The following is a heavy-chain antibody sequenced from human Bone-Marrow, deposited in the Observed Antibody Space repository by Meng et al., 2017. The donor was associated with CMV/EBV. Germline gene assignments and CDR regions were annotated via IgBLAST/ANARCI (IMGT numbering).Heavy chain of an antibody. V-gene: IGHV1-18*01. CDR3: ARDCDTAMVYVWFYYYYGMDV. Sequence: ASVKVSCKASGYTFTSYGISWVRQAPGQGLEWMGWISAYSGNTNYAQKLQGRVTMTTDTSTSTAYMELRSLRSDDTAVYYCARDCDTAMVYVWFYYYYGMDVWGQGTTVTVSS. CDR1: GYTFTSYG. D-gene: IGHD5-18*01. J-gene: IGHJ6*02. CDR2: ISAYSGNT.